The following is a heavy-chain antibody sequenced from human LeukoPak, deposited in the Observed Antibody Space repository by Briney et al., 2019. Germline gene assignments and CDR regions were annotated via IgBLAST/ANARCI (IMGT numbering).Heavy chain of an antibody. Sequence: GGSLRLPCAASGFTFTSYSMNWVRQAPGKGLEWVSTISGGGGSTYYADSVKGRFTISRDNSKNTLYLQVNGLRAEDTAVYYCAKGGKWDVTPFDYWGQGTLVTVSS. D-gene: IGHD1-26*01. CDR2: ISGGGGST. V-gene: IGHV3-23*01. CDR1: GFTFTSYS. CDR3: AKGGKWDVTPFDY. J-gene: IGHJ4*02.